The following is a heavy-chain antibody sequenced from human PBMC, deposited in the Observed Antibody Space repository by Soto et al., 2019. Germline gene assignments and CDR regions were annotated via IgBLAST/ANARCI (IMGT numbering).Heavy chain of an antibody. CDR2: IYSSGST. V-gene: IGHV4-30-4*01. CDR3: ARDRLDYYDSSNWFDP. J-gene: IGHJ5*02. CDR1: GGSISSGDYY. D-gene: IGHD3-22*01. Sequence: QVQLQESGPGLVKPSQTLSLTCTVSGGSISSGDYYWSWIHQPPGKGLEWIGYIYSSGSTYYNPSLKSRVTISVDTSKNQFSLKLSSVTAADTAVYYCARDRLDYYDSSNWFDPWGQGTLVTVSS.